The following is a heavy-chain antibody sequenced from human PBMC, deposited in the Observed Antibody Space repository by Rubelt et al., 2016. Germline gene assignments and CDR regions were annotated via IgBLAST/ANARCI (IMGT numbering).Heavy chain of an antibody. Sequence: EVQLVESGGGLVKPGGSLRLSCAASGFTLSSYSMNWVRQAPGKGLEWVSFISPSSSYIYYSDSVKGRFTFSRDDAKNSLYLQMNSLRAEDTAVYFCARNQYQYNYDFDYWGQGTLVTDSS. V-gene: IGHV3-21*01. D-gene: IGHD5-18*01. CDR2: ISPSSSYI. CDR1: GFTLSSYS. CDR3: ARNQYQYNYDFDY. J-gene: IGHJ4*02.